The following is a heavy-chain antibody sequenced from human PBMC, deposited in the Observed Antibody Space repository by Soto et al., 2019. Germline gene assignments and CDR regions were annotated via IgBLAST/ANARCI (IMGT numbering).Heavy chain of an antibody. D-gene: IGHD6-19*01. CDR2: IYYAGST. V-gene: IGHV4-59*12. J-gene: IGHJ5*02. CDR3: ARDSGIAVAGLNWFDP. Sequence: SETLSLTCTVSGGSMISYYWSWIRQPPGRGLEWIGFIYYAGSTKYNPSLNSRVTISVDTSKNQFSLTVTSVTAADTAVYYCARDSGIAVAGLNWFDPWGQGTLVTVSS. CDR1: GGSMISYY.